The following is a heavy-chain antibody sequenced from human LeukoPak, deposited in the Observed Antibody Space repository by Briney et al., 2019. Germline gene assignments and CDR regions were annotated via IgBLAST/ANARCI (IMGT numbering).Heavy chain of an antibody. CDR3: ATQGRSAISGI. Sequence: GGSLRLSCAASGFTFSSYEMNWVRQAPGKGLEWISYISSSGSTIYYADSVKGRFTISRDNAKNSLYLQMNSLRAEDTAVYYCATQGRSAISGIWGQGTMVTVSS. CDR1: GFTFSSYE. D-gene: IGHD3-3*01. V-gene: IGHV3-48*03. CDR2: ISSSGSTI. J-gene: IGHJ3*02.